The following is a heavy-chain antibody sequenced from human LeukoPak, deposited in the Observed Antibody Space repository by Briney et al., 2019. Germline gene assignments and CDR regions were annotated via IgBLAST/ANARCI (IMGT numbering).Heavy chain of an antibody. CDR3: AKDLHGAFDY. CDR2: ISANGINT. D-gene: IGHD3-10*01. V-gene: IGHV3-23*01. Sequence: PGRSLRLSCAASGFTFSIYALHWVRQAPGKGLHWLSAISANGINTYYADSVKGRFTISRDNSKNTLYLHMHSLRADDTALYYCAKDLHGAFDYWGQGILVTVSS. J-gene: IGHJ4*02. CDR1: GFTFSIYA.